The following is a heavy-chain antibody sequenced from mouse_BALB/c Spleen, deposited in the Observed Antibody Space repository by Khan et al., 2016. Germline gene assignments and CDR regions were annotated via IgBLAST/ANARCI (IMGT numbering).Heavy chain of an antibody. D-gene: IGHD2-14*01. V-gene: IGHV1-7*01. CDR3: ARRGDYRYDWFAY. CDR2: INPSTGYT. CDR1: GYTFTSYW. J-gene: IGHJ3*01. Sequence: QVQLQQSGAELAKPGASVKMSCKASGYTFTSYWMHWVKQRPGQGLEWIGYINPSTGYTEYNQKFKDKATLTADKSSSTAYMQLSSLTSEDSAVYYCARRGDYRYDWFAYWGQGTLVTGSA.